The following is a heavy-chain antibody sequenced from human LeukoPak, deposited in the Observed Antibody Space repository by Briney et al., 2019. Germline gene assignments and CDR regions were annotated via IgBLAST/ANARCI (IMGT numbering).Heavy chain of an antibody. J-gene: IGHJ4*02. CDR3: ARDLGSPLDY. Sequence: VGSLRLSCAASGFTFSTSWMHWVRQAPGKGLVWVSRISSDGSGTTYADSVKGRFTISRDNAKNTLYLQMNSLRAEDTAVYYCARDLGSPLDYWGQGTLVTASS. CDR1: GFTFSTSW. CDR2: ISSDGSGT. D-gene: IGHD1-26*01. V-gene: IGHV3-74*01.